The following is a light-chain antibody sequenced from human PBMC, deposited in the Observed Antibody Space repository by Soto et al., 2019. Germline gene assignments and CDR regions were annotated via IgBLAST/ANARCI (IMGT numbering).Light chain of an antibody. CDR3: QQYGSSRWT. V-gene: IGKV3-20*01. Sequence: EMVLTQCPATRSLSPGESATLSCRASQRGRRYLDGYQQKPGQAPRLLMSGTSNRAAGSPDRFSGSGSGTDFTLTISRLEPEDFAVYYCQQYGSSRWTFGQGTKVDIK. J-gene: IGKJ1*01. CDR1: QRGRRY. CDR2: GTS.